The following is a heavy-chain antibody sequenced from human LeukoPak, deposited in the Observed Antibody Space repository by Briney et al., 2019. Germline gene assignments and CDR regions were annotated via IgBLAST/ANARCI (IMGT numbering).Heavy chain of an antibody. J-gene: IGHJ4*02. CDR3: ARDRNDFWSGYYQDY. CDR2: IIPILGIA. CDR1: GGTFSSYA. V-gene: IGHV1-69*04. Sequence: SVKVSCKASGGTFSSYAISWVRQAPGQGLEWMGRIIPILGIANYAQRLQGRVTITADKSTSTAYMELSSLRSEDTAVYYCARDRNDFWSGYYQDYWGQGTLVTVSS. D-gene: IGHD3-3*01.